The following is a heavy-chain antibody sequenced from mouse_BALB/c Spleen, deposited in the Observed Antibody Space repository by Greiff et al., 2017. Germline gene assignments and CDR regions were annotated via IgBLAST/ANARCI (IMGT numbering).Heavy chain of an antibody. CDR3: TRGGYGSSSYYAMDY. V-gene: IGHV5-6-4*01. D-gene: IGHD1-1*01. Sequence: EVHLVESGGGLVKPGGSLKLSCAASGFAFSSYTMSWVRQTPEKRLEWVATISSGGSYTYYPDSVKGRFTISRDNAKNTLYLQMSSLKSEDTAMYYCTRGGYGSSSYYAMDYWGQGTSVTVSS. CDR1: GFAFSSYT. J-gene: IGHJ4*01. CDR2: ISSGGSYT.